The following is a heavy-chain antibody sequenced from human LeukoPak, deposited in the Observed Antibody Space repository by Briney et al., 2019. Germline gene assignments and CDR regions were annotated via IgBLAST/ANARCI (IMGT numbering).Heavy chain of an antibody. CDR2: ISSSSSYI. J-gene: IGHJ4*02. Sequence: GGSLRLSCAASGFTFSSYSMNWVRQAPGKGLEWVSSISSSSSYIYYADSVKGRFTISRDNAKNSLYLQMNSLRAEDTALYYCAKLCTNSGSYSGYWGQGALVTVSS. D-gene: IGHD1-26*01. CDR1: GFTFSSYS. V-gene: IGHV3-21*04. CDR3: AKLCTNSGSYSGY.